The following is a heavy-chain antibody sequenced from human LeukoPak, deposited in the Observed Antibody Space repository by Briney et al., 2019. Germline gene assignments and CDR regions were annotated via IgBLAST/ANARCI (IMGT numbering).Heavy chain of an antibody. CDR3: AREGYYDSRGYPTFDY. CDR1: GGSISSYY. CDR2: IYYSGST. V-gene: IGHV4-59*01. D-gene: IGHD3-22*01. Sequence: PSETLSLTCTVSGGSISSYYWSWIRQPPGKGLEWIGYIYYSGSTNYNPSLKSRVTISVDTSKNQFSLKLSSVTAADTAVYYCAREGYYDSRGYPTFDYWGQGTLVTVSS. J-gene: IGHJ4*02.